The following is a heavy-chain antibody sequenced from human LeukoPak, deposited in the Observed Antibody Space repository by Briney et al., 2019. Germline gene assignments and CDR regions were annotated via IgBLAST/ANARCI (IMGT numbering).Heavy chain of an antibody. CDR3: ARLRYYAVDV. CDR2: ISSGSSSR. J-gene: IGHJ6*02. CDR1: GFTFRNFA. Sequence: GRSLRLSCAASGFTFRNFAMHWVRQAPGKGLEWVSYISSGSSSRYYADSVKGRFTISRDNAKNSLYLQMNSLRAEDTAVYFCARLRYYAVDVWGQGTTVIVSS. V-gene: IGHV3-48*01.